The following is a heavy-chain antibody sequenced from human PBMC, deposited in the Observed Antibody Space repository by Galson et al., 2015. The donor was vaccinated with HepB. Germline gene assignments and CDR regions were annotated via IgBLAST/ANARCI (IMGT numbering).Heavy chain of an antibody. CDR1: GFTFSNYG. J-gene: IGHJ4*02. CDR2: ISNDGSKK. Sequence: SLRLSCAASGFTFSNYGIYWVRQAPGKGLEWVALISNDGSKKYYADSVKGRFTISRDNSVNTLYLQMNSLRADGTAVYYCVKTGGLYQLLDYFDYWGQGTLVTVSS. V-gene: IGHV3-30*18. CDR3: VKTGGLYQLLDYFDY. D-gene: IGHD2-2*01.